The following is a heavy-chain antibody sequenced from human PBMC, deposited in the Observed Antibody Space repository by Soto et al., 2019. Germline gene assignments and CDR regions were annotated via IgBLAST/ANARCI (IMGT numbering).Heavy chain of an antibody. CDR3: ANAYSSNWYMVSWFDP. CDR2: ISYDGSNK. J-gene: IGHJ5*02. CDR1: GFIFSSYG. D-gene: IGHD6-13*01. V-gene: IGHV3-30*18. Sequence: GGSLRLSCAASGFIFSSYGMHWVRQAPGKGLEWVAVISYDGSNKYYADSVRGRFTISRDNSKNTLYLQMNSLRAEDTAVYYCANAYSSNWYMVSWFDPWGQGTLVTVSS.